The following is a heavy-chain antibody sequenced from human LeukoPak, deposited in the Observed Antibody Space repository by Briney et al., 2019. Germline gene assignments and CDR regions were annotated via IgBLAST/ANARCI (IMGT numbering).Heavy chain of an antibody. CDR1: GYTFTSYD. V-gene: IGHV1-8*01. CDR3: ARLRRAVAGTYYFYYMDV. D-gene: IGHD6-19*01. J-gene: IGHJ6*03. Sequence: GASVKVSCKASGYTFTSYDINWVRQATGQGLEWMGWKNPNSGNTGYAQKFQGRVTMTRNTSISTAYMELSSLRSEDTAVYYCARLRRAVAGTYYFYYMDVWGKGTTVTVSS. CDR2: KNPNSGNT.